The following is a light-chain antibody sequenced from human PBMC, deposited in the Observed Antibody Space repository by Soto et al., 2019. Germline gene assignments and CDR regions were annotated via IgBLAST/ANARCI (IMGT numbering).Light chain of an antibody. CDR3: QQYGSSPPIT. V-gene: IGKV3-20*01. J-gene: IGKJ5*01. CDR1: QSVSSTD. Sequence: EIVLTQSPGTLSLSPGERATLSCRASQSVSSTDWAQDPRLLIYSASSRATGIPDRFSGSGSGTDFTLTISRLEPEDFAVYYCQQYGSSPPITFGQGTRLEIK. CDR2: SAS.